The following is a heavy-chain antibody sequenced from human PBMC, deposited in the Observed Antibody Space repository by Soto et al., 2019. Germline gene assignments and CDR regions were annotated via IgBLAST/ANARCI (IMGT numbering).Heavy chain of an antibody. CDR1: GGSISSYY. D-gene: IGHD5-12*01. J-gene: IGHJ4*02. CDR3: ARGGDGYNPGSDY. CDR2: IYYSGST. V-gene: IGHV4-59*01. Sequence: SETLSLTCTVSGGSISSYYWSWIRQPPGKGLEWIGYIYYSGSTNYNPSLKSRVTISVDTSKNQFSLKLSSVTAADTAVYYCARGGDGYNPGSDYWGQGTLVTVS.